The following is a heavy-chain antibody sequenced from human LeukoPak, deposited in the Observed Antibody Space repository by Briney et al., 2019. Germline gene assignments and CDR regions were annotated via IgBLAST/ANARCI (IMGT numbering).Heavy chain of an antibody. V-gene: IGHV3-74*01. CDR2: INSDGSNT. J-gene: IGHJ4*02. D-gene: IGHD1-1*01. Sequence: QPGGSLGLSCAASGFTLSSYWMHWVRQAPGKGLVWVSCINSDGSNTRYADSVKGRFTISRDNAKNTLYLQMNSLRAGDTAVYYCARVAKERVGGVYYFDYWGQGTLVTVSS. CDR3: ARVAKERVGGVYYFDY. CDR1: GFTLSSYW.